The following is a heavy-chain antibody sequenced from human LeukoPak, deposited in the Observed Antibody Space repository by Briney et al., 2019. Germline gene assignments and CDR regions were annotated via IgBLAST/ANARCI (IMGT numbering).Heavy chain of an antibody. D-gene: IGHD5-18*01. Sequence: PSETLSLTCTVSGDSISSYYWSWNRQPPRKGLEWIGFISYTGTTNDNPSLKSRVTIPVDTSKNQFSLKLTSVTAADTAVYYCARDMVERDMVKSLGWFDPWGEGTLVTVSS. CDR2: ISYTGTT. V-gene: IGHV4-59*01. J-gene: IGHJ5*02. CDR3: ARDMVERDMVKSLGWFDP. CDR1: GDSISSYY.